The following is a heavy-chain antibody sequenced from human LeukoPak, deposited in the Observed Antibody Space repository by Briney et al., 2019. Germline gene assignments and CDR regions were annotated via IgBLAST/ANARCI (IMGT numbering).Heavy chain of an antibody. CDR3: ARGGQQPVRYYYYGMDV. Sequence: ASVKVSCKASGYTFTGYYMHWVRQAPGQGLEWMGWININSGGTSYAQKLQGRVTMTTDTSTSTAYMELRSLRSDDTAVYYCARGGQQPVRYYYYGMDVWGQGTTVTVSS. CDR2: ININSGGT. D-gene: IGHD6-13*01. J-gene: IGHJ6*02. CDR1: GYTFTGYY. V-gene: IGHV1-2*02.